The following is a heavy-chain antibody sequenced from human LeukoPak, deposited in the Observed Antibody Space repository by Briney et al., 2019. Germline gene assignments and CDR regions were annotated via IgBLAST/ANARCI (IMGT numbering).Heavy chain of an antibody. V-gene: IGHV4-59*11. Sequence: SETLSLTCTVSSGSISSHYWSWIRQPPGKGLEWVGYIYYSGSTNYNPSLKSRVTISVDTSKNQFSLKLSSVTAADTAVYYCARGVDTSYYYYMDVWGKGTTVAVSS. CDR3: ARGVDTSYYYYMDV. D-gene: IGHD5-18*01. J-gene: IGHJ6*03. CDR1: SGSISSHY. CDR2: IYYSGST.